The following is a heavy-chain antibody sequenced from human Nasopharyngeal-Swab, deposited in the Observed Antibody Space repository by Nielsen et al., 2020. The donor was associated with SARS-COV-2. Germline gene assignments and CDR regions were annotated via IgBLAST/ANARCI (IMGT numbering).Heavy chain of an antibody. CDR1: GFDFDDYA. J-gene: IGHJ4*02. CDR3: ARDEHYYDSSGFDY. Sequence: SLKISCPASGFDFDDYAMHWVRHSAGKGLEWVSGISWNSGTKGYADSVKGRFTISRDNAKNSLYLQMDSLRPDDTAIYYCARDEHYYDSSGFDYWGQGSLVTVSP. CDR2: ISWNSGTK. V-gene: IGHV3-9*01. D-gene: IGHD3-22*01.